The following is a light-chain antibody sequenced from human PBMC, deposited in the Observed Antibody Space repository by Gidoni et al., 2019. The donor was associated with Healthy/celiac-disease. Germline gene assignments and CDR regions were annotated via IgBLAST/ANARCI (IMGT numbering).Light chain of an antibody. Sequence: QSALTQPPSASGSPGQSVTISCTGTSSDVGGYNSVSWYQKHPGKAPKLMIYEVSNRPSGVPDRFSGSKSGNTASLTVAGLQAEDEADYYCSSYAGSNKYVVFGGGTKLTVL. V-gene: IGLV2-8*01. J-gene: IGLJ2*01. CDR1: SSDVGGYNS. CDR2: EVS. CDR3: SSYAGSNKYVV.